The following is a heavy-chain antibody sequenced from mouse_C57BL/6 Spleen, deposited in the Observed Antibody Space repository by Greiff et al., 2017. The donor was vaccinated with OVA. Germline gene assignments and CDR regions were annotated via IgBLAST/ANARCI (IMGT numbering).Heavy chain of an antibody. D-gene: IGHD1-1*01. V-gene: IGHV1-15*01. CDR2: IDPETGGT. J-gene: IGHJ1*03. Sequence: VHLVESGAELVRPGASVTLSCKASGYTFTDYEMHWVKQTPVHGLEWIGAIDPETGGTAYNQKFKGKAILTADKSSSTAYMELRSLTSEDSAVYYCTREGENYYGSTWYFDVWGTGTTVTVSS. CDR1: GYTFTDYE. CDR3: TREGENYYGSTWYFDV.